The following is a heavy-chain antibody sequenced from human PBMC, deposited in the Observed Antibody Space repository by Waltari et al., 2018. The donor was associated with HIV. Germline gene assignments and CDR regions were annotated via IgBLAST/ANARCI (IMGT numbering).Heavy chain of an antibody. CDR2: ITGDGSST. Sequence: EVQLLESGGDLVQPGGSLRLSCGASEFTFGRFYMHWVRQAPGRGLEWVSFITGDGSSTFYADSVKGRFSISRDNSRNTLYLQMNRLRDDDTAVYYCAKDGGTYTGYFDVWGRGTLVTVSS. J-gene: IGHJ2*01. D-gene: IGHD1-26*01. CDR1: EFTFGRFY. V-gene: IGHV3-23*01. CDR3: AKDGGTYTGYFDV.